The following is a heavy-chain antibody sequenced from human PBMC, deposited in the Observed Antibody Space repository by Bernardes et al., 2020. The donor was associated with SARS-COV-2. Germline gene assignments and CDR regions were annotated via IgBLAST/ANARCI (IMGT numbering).Heavy chain of an antibody. CDR3: ARGPTIAVAGWVYYYGMDV. CDR2: ISSSSSYI. D-gene: IGHD6-19*01. Sequence: GGSLRLSCAASGFTFSSYSMNWVRQAPGKGLEWVSSISSSSSYIYYADSVKGRFTISRDNAKNSLYLQMNSLRAEDTAVYYCARGPTIAVAGWVYYYGMDVWGQATTVTVAS. J-gene: IGHJ6*02. V-gene: IGHV3-21*01. CDR1: GFTFSSYS.